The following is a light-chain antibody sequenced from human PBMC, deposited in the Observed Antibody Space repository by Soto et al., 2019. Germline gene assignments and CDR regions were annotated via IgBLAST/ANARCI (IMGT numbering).Light chain of an antibody. V-gene: IGLV2-23*01. CDR3: CSYAGSSTYV. Sequence: LTQPASVSGSPGQSITISCTGTSSDVGSYSLVSWYQQHPGKAPKLMIYEGSKRPSGVSNRFSGSKSGNTASLTISGLQAEDEADYYCCSYAGSSTYVFGTGTKVTVL. J-gene: IGLJ1*01. CDR1: SSDVGSYSL. CDR2: EGS.